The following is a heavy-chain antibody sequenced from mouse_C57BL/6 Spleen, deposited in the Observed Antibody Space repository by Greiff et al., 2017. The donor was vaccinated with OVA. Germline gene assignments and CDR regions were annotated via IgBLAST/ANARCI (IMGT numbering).Heavy chain of an antibody. V-gene: IGHV1-22*01. Sequence: EVKLMESGPELVKPGASVKMSCKASGYTFTDYNMHWVKQSHGKSLEWIGYINPNNGGTSYNQKFKGKATLTVDKSSSTAYMELRSLTSEDSAGYYCAPYYSNCWYFDVWGTGTTVTVSS. D-gene: IGHD2-5*01. CDR1: GYTFTDYN. CDR2: INPNNGGT. CDR3: APYYSNCWYFDV. J-gene: IGHJ1*03.